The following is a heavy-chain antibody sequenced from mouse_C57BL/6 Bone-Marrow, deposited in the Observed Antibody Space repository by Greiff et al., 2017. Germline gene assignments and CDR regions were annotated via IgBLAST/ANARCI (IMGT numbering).Heavy chain of an antibody. V-gene: IGHV1-74*01. CDR3: AIGPVGFPDFDY. Sequence: KQRPGQGLEWIGRIHPSDSDTNYNQKFKGKATLTVDKSSSTAYMQLSSLTSEDSAVYYCAIGPVGFPDFDYWGQGTTLTVSS. CDR2: IHPSDSDT. J-gene: IGHJ2*01.